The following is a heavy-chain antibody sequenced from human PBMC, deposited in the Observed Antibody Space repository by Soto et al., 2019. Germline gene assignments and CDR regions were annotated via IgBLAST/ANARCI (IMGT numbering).Heavy chain of an antibody. CDR1: GFTFSSYG. Sequence: QVHLVESGGGVVQPGGSLRLSCETSGFTFSSYGMHWVRQAPGKGLEWVAVIWYDGSNEDYADSVKGRLTISRDNSKNTLYLQMSSLRAEDTAVYYCARAPGTAMAFFHHWGQGTLVTVSS. CDR3: ARAPGTAMAFFHH. J-gene: IGHJ4*02. V-gene: IGHV3-33*01. CDR2: IWYDGSNE. D-gene: IGHD5-18*01.